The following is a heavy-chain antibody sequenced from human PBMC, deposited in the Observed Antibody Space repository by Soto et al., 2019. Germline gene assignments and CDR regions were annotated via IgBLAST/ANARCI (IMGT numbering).Heavy chain of an antibody. D-gene: IGHD3-22*01. V-gene: IGHV4-31*03. Sequence: PSETLSLTCTVSGGSISSGGYYWSWIRQQPGKGLEWIGYIYYSGSPYYNPSLKSRVTISVDTSKNQFSLKLSSVTAADTAVYYCARDTYYYDSSGYKTLGMDVWGQGTTVTVSS. CDR1: GGSISSGGYY. CDR2: IYYSGSP. CDR3: ARDTYYYDSSGYKTLGMDV. J-gene: IGHJ6*02.